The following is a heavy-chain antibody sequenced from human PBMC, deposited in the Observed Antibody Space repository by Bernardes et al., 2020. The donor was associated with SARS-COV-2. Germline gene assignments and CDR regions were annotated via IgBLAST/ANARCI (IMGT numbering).Heavy chain of an antibody. Sequence: GGSLRLSCAASGFTFSSYAMSWVRQAPGRGLEWVSAINHDGDSTYYADSLKGRFPISRDNSKNTLYLQMKSPRAKDTALYYCAKEMGGSDLIPFDYWGRGTLVTVSS. D-gene: IGHD3-16*01. CDR2: INHDGDST. CDR3: AKEMGGSDLIPFDY. CDR1: GFTFSSYA. V-gene: IGHV3-23*01. J-gene: IGHJ4*02.